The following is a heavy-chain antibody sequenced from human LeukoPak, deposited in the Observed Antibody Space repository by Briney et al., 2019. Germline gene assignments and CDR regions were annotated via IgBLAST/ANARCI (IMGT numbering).Heavy chain of an antibody. Sequence: GGSLRLSCVASGFTFSSYAMHWVRQAPGKGLEWVAFISSDGSNKFYADSVKGRFTTSRDNSKNTLFLQMNSLRAEDTALYYCARPSGYRPYFYYYYYIDVWGKGTTVTVSS. CDR1: GFTFSSYA. V-gene: IGHV3-30*04. CDR3: ARPSGYRPYFYYYYYIDV. CDR2: ISSDGSNK. D-gene: IGHD3-22*01. J-gene: IGHJ6*03.